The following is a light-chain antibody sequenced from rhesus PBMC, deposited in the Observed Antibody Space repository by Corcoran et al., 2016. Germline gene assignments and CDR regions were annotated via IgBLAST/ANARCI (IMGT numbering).Light chain of an antibody. CDR3: LQFSNWPRT. Sequence: EIVMTQSPATLSLSPGERATLSCRASQSVGSSLTWHKQKPGQAPRLLIYGASSRPPGIPDRFSGSGSWTDYTLPISSLEPEDVAVYYCLQFSNWPRTFGPGTKLDIK. CDR1: QSVGSS. CDR2: GAS. J-gene: IGKJ3*01. V-gene: IGKV3-24*04.